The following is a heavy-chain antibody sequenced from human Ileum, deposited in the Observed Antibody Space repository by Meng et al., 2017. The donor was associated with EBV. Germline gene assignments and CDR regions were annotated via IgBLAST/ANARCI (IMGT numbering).Heavy chain of an antibody. Sequence: VEPQTGGAGMVDAQETLSLARAVYGGSFSGYYWSWSRQPPGKGLEWIGEINHSGSTNYNPSLKSRVTISVDTSKNQFSLKLSSVTAADTAVYYCARGRGYGDYGSLYWGQGTLVTVSS. V-gene: IGHV4-34*01. D-gene: IGHD4-17*01. CDR3: ARGRGYGDYGSLY. CDR2: INHSGST. J-gene: IGHJ4*02. CDR1: GGSFSGYY.